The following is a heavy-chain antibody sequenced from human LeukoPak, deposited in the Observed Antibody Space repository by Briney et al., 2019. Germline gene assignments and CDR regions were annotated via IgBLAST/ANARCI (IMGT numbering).Heavy chain of an antibody. D-gene: IGHD4-17*01. J-gene: IGHJ4*02. CDR3: ARLDYGDYFFYFDY. CDR1: GGSISSSSYY. CDR2: IYYSGST. V-gene: IGHV4-39*07. Sequence: SETLSLTCTVSGGSISSSSYYWGWIRQPPGKGLEWIGSIYYSGSTYYNPSLKSRVTISVDTSKNQFSLKLSSVTAADTAVYYCARLDYGDYFFYFDYWGQGTLVTVSS.